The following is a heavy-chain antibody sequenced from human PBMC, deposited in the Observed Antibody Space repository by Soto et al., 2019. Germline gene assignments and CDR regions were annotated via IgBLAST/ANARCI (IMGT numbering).Heavy chain of an antibody. CDR1: GFTFSSYG. J-gene: IGHJ4*02. Sequence: PGGSLRLSCAASGFTFSSYGVHWVRQAPGKGLEWVAVIWFDGSNKYYADSVKGRFTISRDNSKNTLYLQMNSLRAEDTAVYYCARSPGAYYFDYWGQGALVTVSS. CDR3: ARSPGAYYFDY. CDR2: IWFDGSNK. V-gene: IGHV3-33*01.